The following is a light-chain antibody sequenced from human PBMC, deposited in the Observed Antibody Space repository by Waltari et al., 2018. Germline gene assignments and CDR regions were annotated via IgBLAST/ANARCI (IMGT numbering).Light chain of an antibody. J-gene: IGLJ3*02. Sequence: YALTQPPSVSGDPGKTARLTCGVAKVGSKRVTVYQQKPGRAPVFVMFYDSHGPSEIPERVSGSNSGNTATLTISWVEAEDEADYHCQVWDDVTDSGVFGGGTKLTVL. CDR3: QVWDDVTDSGV. CDR1: KVGSKR. CDR2: YDS. V-gene: IGLV3-21*04.